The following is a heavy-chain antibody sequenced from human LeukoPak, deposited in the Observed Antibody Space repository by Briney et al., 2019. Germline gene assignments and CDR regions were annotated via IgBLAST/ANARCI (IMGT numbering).Heavy chain of an antibody. D-gene: IGHD3-10*01. CDR3: ARDTHNYYGSGSYYYY. Sequence: PGGSLRLSCAASGFTFSSYWMSWVRQAPGKGLEWVANIKQDGSEKYYVDSVRGRFTISRDNAKNSLYLQMNSLRAEDTAVYYCARDTHNYYGSGSYYYYWGQGTLVTVSS. J-gene: IGHJ4*02. CDR1: GFTFSSYW. CDR2: IKQDGSEK. V-gene: IGHV3-7*01.